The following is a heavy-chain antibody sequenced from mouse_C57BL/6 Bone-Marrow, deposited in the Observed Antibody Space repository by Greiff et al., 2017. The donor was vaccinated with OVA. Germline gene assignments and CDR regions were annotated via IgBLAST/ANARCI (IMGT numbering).Heavy chain of an antibody. CDR3: ARWGTTARGFAY. D-gene: IGHD1-2*01. CDR1: GYTFTSYW. V-gene: IGHV1-55*01. CDR2: IYPGSGST. Sequence: QVQLQQPGAELVKPGASVKMSCKASGYTFTSYWITWVKQRPGQGLEWIGDIYPGSGSTNYNEKFKSKATLPVDKSSSTAYMQLSSLTSEDSAVDYCARWGTTARGFAYWGQGTLVTVSA. J-gene: IGHJ3*01.